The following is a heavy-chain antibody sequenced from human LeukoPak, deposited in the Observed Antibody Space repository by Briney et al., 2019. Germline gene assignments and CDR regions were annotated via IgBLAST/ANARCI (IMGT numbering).Heavy chain of an antibody. CDR1: GFTFSSYA. CDR3: AKDWSSGWYGLDY. Sequence: PGGSLRLSCAASGFTFSSYAMSWVRQAPGKGLEWVSAISGSGGSTYYADSVKGRFTISRDNSKNTLYLQMDSLRAEDTAVYYCAKDWSSGWYGLDYWGQGTLVTVSS. D-gene: IGHD6-19*01. V-gene: IGHV3-23*01. CDR2: ISGSGGST. J-gene: IGHJ4*02.